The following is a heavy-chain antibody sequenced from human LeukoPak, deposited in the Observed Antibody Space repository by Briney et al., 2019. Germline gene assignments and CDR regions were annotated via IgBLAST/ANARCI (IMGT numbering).Heavy chain of an antibody. CDR1: GFTFSSYQ. V-gene: IGHV3-48*03. CDR3: ARDATLVPGIVYFDY. Sequence: PGGSLRLSCAASGFTFSSYQINWVRQAPGQRLEWLAYIDSSSDVIHYADSVKGRFTISRDNAESSLYLQMNNLRVEDTAVYYCARDATLVPGIVYFDYWGQGTQVTVSS. CDR2: IDSSSDVI. D-gene: IGHD3-10*01. J-gene: IGHJ4*02.